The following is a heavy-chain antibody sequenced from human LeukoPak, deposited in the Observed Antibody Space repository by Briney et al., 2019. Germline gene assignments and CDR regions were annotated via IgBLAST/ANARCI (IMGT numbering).Heavy chain of an antibody. CDR1: GFTFSSYA. CDR2: ISYDGSNK. D-gene: IGHD2-15*01. V-gene: IGHV3-30-3*01. CDR3: ARGDQYCSGGSCYSWSDY. J-gene: IGHJ4*02. Sequence: GGSLRLSCAASGFTFSSYAMSWVRQAPGKGLEWVAVISYDGSNKYYADSVKGRFTISRDNSKNTLYLQMNSLRAEDTAVYYCARGDQYCSGGSCYSWSDYWGQGTLVTVSS.